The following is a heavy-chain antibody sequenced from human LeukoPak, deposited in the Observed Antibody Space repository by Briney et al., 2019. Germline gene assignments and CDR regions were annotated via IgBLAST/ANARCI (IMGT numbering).Heavy chain of an antibody. CDR2: INPNSGGT. J-gene: IGHJ4*02. D-gene: IGHD1-26*01. CDR1: GYTFTGYY. CDR3: GRGKSRGSHIDY. V-gene: IGHV1-2*02. Sequence: ASVKVSCKASGYTFTGYYMHWVRQAPGQGLEWMGWINPNSGGTNYAQKFQGRVTMTRDTSISTAYMELSRLRPDDTAVYYCGRGKSRGSHIDYWGQGTLVTVSS.